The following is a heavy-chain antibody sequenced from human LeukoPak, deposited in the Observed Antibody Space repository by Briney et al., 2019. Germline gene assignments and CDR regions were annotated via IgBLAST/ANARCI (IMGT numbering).Heavy chain of an antibody. Sequence: ASVKVSCKASGYTFTSYAMHWVRQAPGQRLEWMGWINAGNGNTKHSQKFQGRVTITRDTSASTAYMELSSLRSEDTAVYYCAIDVDTAMADFDYWGQGTLVTVSS. V-gene: IGHV1-3*01. D-gene: IGHD5-18*01. J-gene: IGHJ4*02. CDR3: AIDVDTAMADFDY. CDR2: INAGNGNT. CDR1: GYTFTSYA.